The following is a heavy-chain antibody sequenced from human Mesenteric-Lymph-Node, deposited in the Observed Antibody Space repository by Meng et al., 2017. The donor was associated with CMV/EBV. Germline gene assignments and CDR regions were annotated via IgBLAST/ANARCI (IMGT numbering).Heavy chain of an antibody. V-gene: IGHV4-39*01. J-gene: IGHJ4*02. Sequence: SETLSLTCTVPGGSISSSSYYWGWIRQPPGKGLEWIGSIYYSGSTYYNPSLKSRVTISVDTSKNQFSLKLSSVTAADTAVYYCARSDPTFDYWGQGTLVTVSS. CDR1: GGSISSSSYY. CDR2: IYYSGST. CDR3: ARSDPTFDY.